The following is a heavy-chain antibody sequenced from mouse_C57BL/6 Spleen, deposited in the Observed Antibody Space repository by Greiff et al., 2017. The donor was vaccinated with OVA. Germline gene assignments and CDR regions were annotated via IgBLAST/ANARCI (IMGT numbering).Heavy chain of an antibody. J-gene: IGHJ4*01. CDR3: TKTGTTVVATPLYAMDY. CDR2: IYPGNSDT. V-gene: IGHV1-5*01. D-gene: IGHD1-1*01. Sequence: VQLQQSGTVLARPGASVKMSCKTSGYTFTSYWMHWVKQRPGQGLEWIGAIYPGNSDTSYNQKFKGKAKLTAVTSASTAYMELSSLTNEDSAVYYCTKTGTTVVATPLYAMDYWGQGTSVTVSS. CDR1: GYTFTSYW.